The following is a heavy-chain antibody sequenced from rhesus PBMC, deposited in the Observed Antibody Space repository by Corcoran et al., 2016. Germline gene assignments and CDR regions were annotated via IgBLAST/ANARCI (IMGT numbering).Heavy chain of an antibody. D-gene: IGHD6-25*01. J-gene: IGHJ4*01. V-gene: IGHV4-92*01. CDR1: GYSISRGYY. CDR2: ISGSGGST. CDR3: ARGIAASGYY. Sequence: QVQLQESGPGLGKPSETLSTTCAVSGYSISRGYYWGWICHPPGKGLEWIGRISGSGGSTSYNPTLKSRVTISTDTSKNQLSLKLISVTAADTAVYYCARGIAASGYYWGQGVLVTVSS.